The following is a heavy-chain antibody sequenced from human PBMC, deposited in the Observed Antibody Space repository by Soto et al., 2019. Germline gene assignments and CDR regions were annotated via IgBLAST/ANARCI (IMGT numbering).Heavy chain of an antibody. CDR1: GFTFSSYA. Sequence: PGGSLRLSCAASGFTFSSYAMSWVRQAPGKGLEWVSAISGSGGSTYYADSVKGRFTISRDNTKNTLYLQMNSLRGEDTAVYYCAYSSTPFDYWGQGTLVTVSS. V-gene: IGHV3-23*01. D-gene: IGHD6-13*01. CDR2: ISGSGGST. J-gene: IGHJ4*02. CDR3: AYSSTPFDY.